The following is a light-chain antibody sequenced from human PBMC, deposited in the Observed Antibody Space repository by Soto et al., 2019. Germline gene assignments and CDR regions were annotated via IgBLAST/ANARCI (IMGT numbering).Light chain of an antibody. Sequence: IVLTQSPATLSLSPGERATLSCRASQSVSSYLAWYQQKPGQAPRLLIYDASNRATGIPARFSGSGSGTDFTLTISSLETEDFAVYYGQQRSNWPPWTVGQGTKVEIK. V-gene: IGKV3-11*01. CDR3: QQRSNWPPWT. CDR2: DAS. CDR1: QSVSSY. J-gene: IGKJ1*01.